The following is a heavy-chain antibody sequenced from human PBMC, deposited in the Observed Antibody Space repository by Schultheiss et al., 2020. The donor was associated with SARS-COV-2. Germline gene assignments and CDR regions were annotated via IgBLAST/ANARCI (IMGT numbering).Heavy chain of an antibody. CDR3: TTEGVEQQLVRDY. V-gene: IGHV3-7*03. Sequence: GESLKISCAAFGFTFSSYGMHWVRQAPGKGLEWVANIKQDGSEKTYVDSVKGRFTISRDNAKNSLYLQMNSLRAEDTAVYYCTTEGVEQQLVRDYWGQGTLVTVSS. CDR2: IKQDGSEK. J-gene: IGHJ4*02. CDR1: GFTFSSYG. D-gene: IGHD6-13*01.